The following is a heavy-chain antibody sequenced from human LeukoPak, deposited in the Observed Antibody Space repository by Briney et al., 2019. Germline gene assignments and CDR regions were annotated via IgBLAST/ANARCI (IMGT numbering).Heavy chain of an antibody. CDR2: IYSGGST. J-gene: IGHJ4*02. D-gene: IGHD6-25*01. CDR1: GFTVSSNY. V-gene: IGHV3-66*01. Sequence: PGGSLRLSCAASGFTVSSNYMSWVRQAPGKGLEWVSVIYSGGSTDYADSVKGRFTISRDNSKNTLYLQINSLRAEDTAVYYCARGGDSSDYFDYWGQGTLVTVSS. CDR3: ARGGDSSDYFDY.